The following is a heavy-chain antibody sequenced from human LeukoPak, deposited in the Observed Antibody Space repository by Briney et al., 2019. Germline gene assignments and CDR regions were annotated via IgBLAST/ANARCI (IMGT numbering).Heavy chain of an antibody. CDR1: GFTFSSYG. CDR3: AKDTGIAVAGTRSDY. D-gene: IGHD6-19*01. J-gene: IGHJ4*02. V-gene: IGHV3-23*01. Sequence: GGSLRLSCAASGFTFSSYGMSWVRQAPGKGLEWVSAISGSGGSTYYADSVKGRFTISRDNSKNTLYLQMNSLRAEDTAVYYCAKDTGIAVAGTRSDYWGQGTLVTVSS. CDR2: ISGSGGST.